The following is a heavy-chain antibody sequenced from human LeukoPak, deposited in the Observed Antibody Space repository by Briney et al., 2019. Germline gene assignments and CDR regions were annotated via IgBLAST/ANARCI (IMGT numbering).Heavy chain of an antibody. CDR2: IKQDGSEK. D-gene: IGHD2-2*01. J-gene: IGHJ4*02. Sequence: PGGSLRLSCAASGFTFSSYWMSWVRQAPGKGLEWVANIKQDGSEKYYVDSVKGRFTISRDNAKNSLYLQMNSLRAEDTAVYYCARDSFSKVVPAAMHFDYWGQGTLVTVSS. CDR1: GFTFSSYW. V-gene: IGHV3-7*01. CDR3: ARDSFSKVVPAAMHFDY.